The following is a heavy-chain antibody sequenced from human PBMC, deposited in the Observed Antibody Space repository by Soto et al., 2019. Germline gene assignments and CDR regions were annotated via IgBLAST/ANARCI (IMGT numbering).Heavy chain of an antibody. Sequence: PSETLSLTCAVSGYSISSGYYWGWIRQPPGKGLEWIGSIYHSGSTYYNPSLKSRVTISVDTSKNQFSLKLRSVTAADTAVYYCARVDRREGFLSGYSAYYYGMDVWGQGTTVTVSS. J-gene: IGHJ6*02. CDR2: IYHSGST. CDR3: ARVDRREGFLSGYSAYYYGMDV. V-gene: IGHV4-38-2*01. D-gene: IGHD3-3*01. CDR1: GYSISSGYY.